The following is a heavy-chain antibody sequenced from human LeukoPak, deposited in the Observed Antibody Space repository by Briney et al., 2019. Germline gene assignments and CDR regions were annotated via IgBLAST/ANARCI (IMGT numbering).Heavy chain of an antibody. Sequence: ASVKVSCKASGYTFTSFGISWVRQAPGQGLEWMRWISPYNGNTNYAQRFQGRVTMTTDTSTSTAYVELRSLRSDDTAVYYCARDEGSSGWLENLFDFWGQGTLVTVSS. CDR3: ARDEGSSGWLENLFDF. CDR2: ISPYNGNT. D-gene: IGHD6-19*01. V-gene: IGHV1-18*01. J-gene: IGHJ4*02. CDR1: GYTFTSFG.